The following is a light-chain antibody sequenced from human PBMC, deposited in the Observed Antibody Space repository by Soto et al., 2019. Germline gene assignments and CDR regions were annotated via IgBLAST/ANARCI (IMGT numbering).Light chain of an antibody. CDR1: QTISSW. J-gene: IGKJ4*01. CDR2: KAS. Sequence: DIQMTQSPSTLSGSVGDRVTITCRASQTISSWLAWYQQKPGKAPKLLIYKASTLKSGVPSRFSGSGSGTEFTLTISSLQPDDFATYYCQHYYSSSLIFAGGTKVDIK. CDR3: QHYYSSSLI. V-gene: IGKV1-5*03.